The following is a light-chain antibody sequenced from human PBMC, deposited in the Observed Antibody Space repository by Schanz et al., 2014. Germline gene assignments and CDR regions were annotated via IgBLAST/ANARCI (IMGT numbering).Light chain of an antibody. CDR3: VLYMGSGISV. V-gene: IGLV8-61*01. CDR2: STN. CDR1: SASVSTSYH. Sequence: QAVVTQEPSFSVSPGGTVTLTCGLSSASVSTSYHPSWYQQTPGQAPRTLIYSTNTRSSGVPDRFSGSILGNKAVLTITGAQADDESDYYCVLYMGSGISVFGGGTKLTVL. J-gene: IGLJ3*02.